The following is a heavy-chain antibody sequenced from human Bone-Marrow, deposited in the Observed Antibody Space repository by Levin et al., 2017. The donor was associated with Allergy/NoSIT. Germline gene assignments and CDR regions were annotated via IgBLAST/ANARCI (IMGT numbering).Heavy chain of an antibody. CDR3: AGDTEDDGGGSYLPF. CDR2: IWYDGSNE. Sequence: GGSLRLSCAASGFIFSNYGMHWVRQAPGKGLEWVAVIWYDGSNEYYADSVRGRFTISRDNSKDTLYLQMNSLSVEDTAVYYCAGDTEDDGGGSYLPFWGQGTLVTVSP. V-gene: IGHV3-33*01. J-gene: IGHJ4*02. CDR1: GFIFSNYG. D-gene: IGHD2-15*01.